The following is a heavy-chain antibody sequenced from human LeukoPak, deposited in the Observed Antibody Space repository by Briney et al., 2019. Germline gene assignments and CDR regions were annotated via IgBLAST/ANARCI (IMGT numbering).Heavy chain of an antibody. CDR1: GFTFSSYW. CDR2: IKEDGSEK. CDR3: ARDGATVTKSPYIDY. J-gene: IGHJ4*02. D-gene: IGHD4-17*01. Sequence: GGSLGLSCAASGFTFSSYWMSWVRQAPGKGLEWVANIKEDGSEKYYVDSVKGRFTISRDNAKNSLYLQMNSLRAEDTAVYYCARDGATVTKSPYIDYWGQGTLVTVSS. V-gene: IGHV3-7*01.